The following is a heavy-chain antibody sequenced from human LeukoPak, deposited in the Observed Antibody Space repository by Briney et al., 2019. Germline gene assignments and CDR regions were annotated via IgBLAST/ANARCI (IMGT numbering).Heavy chain of an antibody. Sequence: GGSLRLSCAASGFTFSSYSMNWVRQAPGKGLEWVSGINGNGGSTGYADSVKGRFTISRDNAKNSLYLQRNSLRAEDTALYYCARDRARYCSSTSCLPFDYWGQGTLVTVSS. CDR1: GFTFSSYS. CDR2: INGNGGST. CDR3: ARDRARYCSSTSCLPFDY. J-gene: IGHJ4*02. V-gene: IGHV3-20*04. D-gene: IGHD2-2*01.